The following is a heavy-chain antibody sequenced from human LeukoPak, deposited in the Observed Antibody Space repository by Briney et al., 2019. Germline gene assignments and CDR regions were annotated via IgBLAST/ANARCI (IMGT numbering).Heavy chain of an antibody. CDR3: ARVSCTSSAFSFHHYLDG. CDR2: IYASGTS. CDR1: GVSISPYY. D-gene: IGHD2-8*01. J-gene: IGHJ6*04. Sequence: PSETLSLTCTVSGVSISPYYWSWIRQPAGKGLEWIGRIYASGTSNYNPSLKSRVTMSMDTSKNQFSLKLSSVTAADTAVYHCARVSCTSSAFSFHHYLDGWGKGTTVTVSS. V-gene: IGHV4-4*07.